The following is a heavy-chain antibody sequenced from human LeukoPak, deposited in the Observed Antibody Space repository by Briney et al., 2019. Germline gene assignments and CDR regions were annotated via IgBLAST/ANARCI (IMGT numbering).Heavy chain of an antibody. J-gene: IGHJ4*02. CDR2: INHSGST. Sequence: SETLSLTCAVYGGSFYGYYWSWIRQPPGKGLEWIGEINHSGSTNYNPSLKSRVTISVDMSENQFSLKLTSVTAADTAVYFCAGSRYCSGGSCSLPGYWGQGTLVTVSS. CDR1: GGSFYGYY. CDR3: AGSRYCSGGSCSLPGY. D-gene: IGHD2-15*01. V-gene: IGHV4-34*01.